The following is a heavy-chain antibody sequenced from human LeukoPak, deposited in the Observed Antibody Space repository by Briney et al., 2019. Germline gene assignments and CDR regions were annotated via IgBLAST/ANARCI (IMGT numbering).Heavy chain of an antibody. CDR2: IYYSGRT. D-gene: IGHD1-26*01. Sequence: SETLSLTCSVSGGSISSYYWSWMRQPPGKGLEWIGYIYYSGRTSYNPSLKSRVTISVDTSKNQFSLRLSSVTAADTAVYYCARDSISGSYVHYDNWGQGTLVTVSS. V-gene: IGHV4-59*01. J-gene: IGHJ4*02. CDR3: ARDSISGSYVHYDN. CDR1: GGSISSYY.